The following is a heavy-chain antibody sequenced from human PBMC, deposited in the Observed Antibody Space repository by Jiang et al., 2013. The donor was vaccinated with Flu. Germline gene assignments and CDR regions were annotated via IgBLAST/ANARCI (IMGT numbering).Heavy chain of an antibody. CDR1: GFAFNKYY. CDR2: INPSGAST. V-gene: IGHV1-46*02. CDR3: AREREEFSSSYDLDV. D-gene: IGHD6-6*01. J-gene: IGHJ6*02. Sequence: SGAEVKKPGASLKLSCRTSGFAFNKYYIHWVRQAPGQGLEWLGIINPSGASTTYGQRFKGRVTMTRDTSTSTVYMELTSPGSDDTAVYYCAREREEFSSSYDLDVWGQGTAVTVSS.